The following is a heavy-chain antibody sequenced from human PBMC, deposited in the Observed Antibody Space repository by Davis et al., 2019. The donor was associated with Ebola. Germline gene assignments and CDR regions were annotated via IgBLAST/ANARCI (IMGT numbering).Heavy chain of an antibody. J-gene: IGHJ4*02. CDR2: INSDGSIT. V-gene: IGHV3-74*01. CDR3: ARGGTVTSTPLDH. Sequence: GESLKISCAASGFTFSSYWMHWVRQAPGKGLVWVSRINSDGSITGYAGSVKGRFTFSRDNAKNTLYLQMNSLRAEDTAVYYCARGGTVTSTPLDHWGQGTLVTVSS. D-gene: IGHD4-17*01. CDR1: GFTFSSYW.